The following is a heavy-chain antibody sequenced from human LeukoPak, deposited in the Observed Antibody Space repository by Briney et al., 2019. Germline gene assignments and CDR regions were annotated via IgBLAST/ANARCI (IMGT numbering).Heavy chain of an antibody. V-gene: IGHV4-59*01. CDR3: AREVTPWDAFDI. Sequence: PSETLSLTCTVSGGSISSYYWSWIRQPPGKGREGIGYIYYSGSTNYNPSLKSRVTISVDTSKHQFSLTLSSVTAADTAVYYCAREVTPWDAFDIWGQGTMVTVSP. J-gene: IGHJ3*02. CDR2: IYYSGST. CDR1: GGSISSYY. D-gene: IGHD2-15*01.